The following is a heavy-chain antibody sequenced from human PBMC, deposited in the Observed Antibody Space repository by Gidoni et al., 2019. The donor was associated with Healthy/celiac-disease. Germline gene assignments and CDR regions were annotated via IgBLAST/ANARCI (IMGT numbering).Heavy chain of an antibody. CDR1: GFTFSGSA. J-gene: IGHJ4*02. CDR2: IRSKANSYAT. Sequence: EVQLVESGGGLVQPGGSLKLSCAASGFTFSGSAMHWVRQASGKGLEWVGRIRSKANSYATAYAASVKGRFTISRDDSKNTAYLQMNSLKTEDTAVYYCTCPVAGTGGFDYWGQGTLVTVSS. CDR3: TCPVAGTGGFDY. D-gene: IGHD6-19*01. V-gene: IGHV3-73*02.